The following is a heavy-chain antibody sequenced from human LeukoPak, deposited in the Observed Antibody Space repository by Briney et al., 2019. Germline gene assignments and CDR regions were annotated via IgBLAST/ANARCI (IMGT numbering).Heavy chain of an antibody. Sequence: SETLSLTCAVYGGSFSGYYWSWIRQPPGKGLEWIGEINHSGSTNYNPSLKSRVTISVDTSKNQFSLKLSSVTAADTAVYYCATTYYYDSSGYYFMPPFDYWGQGTPVTVSS. V-gene: IGHV4-34*01. CDR1: GGSFSGYY. CDR3: ATTYYYDSSGYYFMPPFDY. J-gene: IGHJ4*02. D-gene: IGHD3-22*01. CDR2: INHSGST.